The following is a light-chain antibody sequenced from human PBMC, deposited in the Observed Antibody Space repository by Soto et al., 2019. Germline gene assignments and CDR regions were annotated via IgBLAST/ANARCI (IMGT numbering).Light chain of an antibody. CDR1: QSVSSSS. CDR3: LQFDNSPLYT. Sequence: EIVLTQSPGTLSLSPGERATLSCRASQSVSSSSITWYQQKPGQAPRLLIYGASTRATGIPDRFSGSGSGTDFSLTISRLEPEDFAVYYCLQFDNSPLYTFGQRTKVDIK. CDR2: GAS. V-gene: IGKV3-20*01. J-gene: IGKJ2*01.